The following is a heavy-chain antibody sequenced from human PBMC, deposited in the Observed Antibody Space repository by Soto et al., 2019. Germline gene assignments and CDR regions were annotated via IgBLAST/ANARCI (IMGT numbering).Heavy chain of an antibody. J-gene: IGHJ6*02. CDR2: IYPGDSDT. CDR1: GYSYANYW. Sequence: GASQKISCQGSGYSYANYWIAWVHQMPGKGLEWVGVIYPGDSDTRYSPSFRGQVTISADKSISHVYLQWSSLKASDTAMYYCARNRLRQYYYGMDVWGQGTTVTVSS. CDR3: ARNRLRQYYYGMDV. D-gene: IGHD3-10*01. V-gene: IGHV5-51*07.